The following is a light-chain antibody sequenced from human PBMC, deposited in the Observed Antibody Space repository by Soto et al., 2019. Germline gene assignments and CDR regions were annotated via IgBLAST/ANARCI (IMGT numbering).Light chain of an antibody. J-gene: IGKJ5*01. V-gene: IGKV1-5*03. CDR2: QAS. CDR3: QQVKSFPLT. CDR1: QSLDKY. Sequence: DIQMTQSPSALSASVGDRVTITCRASQSLDKYLAWYQQKPGKAPKLLIYQASTLESGVPFRFSGSGSGTEFTLSISNLSPDDFASYYCQQVKSFPLTFGQGTRLEMK.